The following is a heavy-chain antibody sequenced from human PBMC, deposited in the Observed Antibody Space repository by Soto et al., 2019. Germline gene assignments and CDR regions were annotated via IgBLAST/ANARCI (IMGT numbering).Heavy chain of an antibody. V-gene: IGHV4-34*01. CDR2: INHSGST. D-gene: IGHD1-26*01. Sequence: SETLSLTCAVYGGSFSGYYWTWIRQPPGTGLEWIGEINHSGSTNYNPSLKSRVTISVDTSKNQFSLKLTSVTAADTAVYYCARGLISGSHYSGGWYYFDSWGQGTQVTAPQ. CDR1: GGSFSGYY. J-gene: IGHJ4*02. CDR3: ARGLISGSHYSGGWYYFDS.